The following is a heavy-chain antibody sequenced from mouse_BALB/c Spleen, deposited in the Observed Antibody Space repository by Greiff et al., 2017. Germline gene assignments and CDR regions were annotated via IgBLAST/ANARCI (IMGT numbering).Heavy chain of an antibody. CDR3: ARIYYGYDGDFDY. J-gene: IGHJ2*01. D-gene: IGHD2-2*01. CDR2: IDPANGNT. CDR1: GFNIKDTY. V-gene: IGHV14-3*02. Sequence: EVQLQQSGAELVKPGASVKLSCTASGFNIKDTYMHWVKQRPEQGLEWIGRIDPANGNTKYDPKFQGKATITADTSSNTAYLQLSSLTSEDTAVYYCARIYYGYDGDFDYWGQGTTLTVSS.